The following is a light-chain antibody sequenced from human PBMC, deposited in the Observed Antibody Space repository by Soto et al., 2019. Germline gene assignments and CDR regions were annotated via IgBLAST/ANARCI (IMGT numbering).Light chain of an antibody. V-gene: IGLV2-11*01. CDR3: CSYAGSLDV. CDR1: SSDVGGYNY. Sequence: QSALTQPRSVSGSPGQSVTISCTGTSSDVGGYNYVSWYQQHPGKAPKLMIYDVSKRPSGVPDRFSGSKSGNPASLTISGLKAEHEADYYSCSYAGSLDVFGTGTKVTVL. CDR2: DVS. J-gene: IGLJ1*01.